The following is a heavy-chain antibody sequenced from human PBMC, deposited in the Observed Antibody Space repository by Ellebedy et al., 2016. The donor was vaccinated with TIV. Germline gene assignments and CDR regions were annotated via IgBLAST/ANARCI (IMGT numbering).Heavy chain of an antibody. CDR1: GGSISPYY. Sequence: MPSETLSLTCTVSGGSISPYYWSWVRQSPGKVLEWIGFISETGSTNYRPSLEGRVTISADTSKNQFSLNLTSVTAADTAVYYCARRLRVLLRTDYFFYKDVWGKGTTAIVSS. CDR2: ISETGST. D-gene: IGHD2-15*01. V-gene: IGHV4-59*01. CDR3: ARRLRVLLRTDYFFYKDV. J-gene: IGHJ6*03.